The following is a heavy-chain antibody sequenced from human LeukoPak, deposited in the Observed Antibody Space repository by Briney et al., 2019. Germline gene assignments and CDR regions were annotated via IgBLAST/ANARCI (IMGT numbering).Heavy chain of an antibody. CDR1: GASINNNF. Sequence: SETLSLTCTVSGASINNNFRTLIRQPPGKGPEWLVYIYSSVSANYNPSLKSRVIISGDTSKNQISLNLTSVTAADTAVYFCARHRDYYDTWGHGTLVTVSS. D-gene: IGHD3-22*01. J-gene: IGHJ4*01. CDR3: ARHRDYYDT. V-gene: IGHV4-59*08. CDR2: IYSSVSA.